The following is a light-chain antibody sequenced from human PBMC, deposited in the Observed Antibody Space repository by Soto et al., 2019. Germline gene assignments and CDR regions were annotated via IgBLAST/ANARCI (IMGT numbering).Light chain of an antibody. Sequence: QSVLTQPPSASGTPGQRVTISCSGSSSNIGGNTVNWYQQVPGTAPKLFIYANNQRPSGVPDRFSGSKSGTSASLAISGRKSEDEADYYCASWDDSLNGVVFGGGTKLTVL. V-gene: IGLV1-44*01. CDR2: ANN. CDR1: SSNIGGNT. CDR3: ASWDDSLNGVV. J-gene: IGLJ2*01.